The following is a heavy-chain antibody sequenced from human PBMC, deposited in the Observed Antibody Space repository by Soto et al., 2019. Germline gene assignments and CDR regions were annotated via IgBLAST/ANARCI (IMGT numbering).Heavy chain of an antibody. J-gene: IGHJ4*02. CDR3: ARGGSGSYDGSGYYYAYGY. CDR1: GGSIGSTSYN. CDR2: IYYRVST. D-gene: IGHD3-22*01. Sequence: PSETLSLTCTASGGSIGSTSYNWGWIRQPPGKGLECIGSIYYRVSTYYNPSLKSRVTISVDTSTNQFSLKLSSVTAADTAVYYCARGGSGSYDGSGYYYAYGYWGQGTLVTVSS. V-gene: IGHV4-39*01.